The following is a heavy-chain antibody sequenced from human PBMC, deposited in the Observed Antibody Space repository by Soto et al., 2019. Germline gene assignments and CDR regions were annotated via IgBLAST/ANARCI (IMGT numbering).Heavy chain of an antibody. J-gene: IGHJ4*02. Sequence: SETLSLTCTVSGGSISSGGYYWSWIRQHPGKGLEWIGYIYYSGSTYYNPSLKSRVTISVETSKNQFSLELSSVTAADTAVYYCASRVALHLEYWGQGTLVTVS. CDR3: ASRVALHLEY. V-gene: IGHV4-31*03. CDR2: IYYSGST. CDR1: GGSISSGGYY. D-gene: IGHD2-21*01.